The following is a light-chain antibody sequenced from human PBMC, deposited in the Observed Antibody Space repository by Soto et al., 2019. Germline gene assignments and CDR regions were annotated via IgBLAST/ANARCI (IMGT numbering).Light chain of an antibody. J-gene: IGLJ2*01. CDR3: ETWDSNTRV. CDR2: LEGSGSY. Sequence: QSVQTQSSSASASLGSSVKLTCSRSSGDSSYIIAWHHQQPGKAPRYLMKLEGSGSYNKGSGVPDRFSGSSSGADRYLTISNLQFEDEANYYCETWDSNTRVFGGGTKLTVL. CDR1: SGDSSYI. V-gene: IGLV4-60*02.